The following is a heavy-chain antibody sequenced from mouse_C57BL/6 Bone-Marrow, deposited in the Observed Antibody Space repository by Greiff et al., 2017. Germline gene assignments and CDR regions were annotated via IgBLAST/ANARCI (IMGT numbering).Heavy chain of an antibody. D-gene: IGHD2-3*01. CDR3: AREDDGYHWYFDV. V-gene: IGHV1-69*01. CDR2: IDPSDSYT. J-gene: IGHJ1*03. CDR1: GYTFTSYW. Sequence: QVQLKQPGAELVMPGASVKLSCKASGYTFTSYWMHWVKQRPGQGLECIGEIDPSDSYTNYNQKFKGKSKLTVEKSSSTAYMQLSSLTAEDSAGYYCAREDDGYHWYFDVWGTGTTVTVSS.